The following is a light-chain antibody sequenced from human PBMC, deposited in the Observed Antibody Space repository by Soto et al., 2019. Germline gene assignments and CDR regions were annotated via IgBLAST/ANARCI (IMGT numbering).Light chain of an antibody. J-gene: IGKJ1*01. V-gene: IGKV3-20*01. CDR1: QIFSSSY. CDR3: QRYGSSRWT. Sequence: EIVLTQSPGTLSLSPGERFTLSCMASQIFSSSYLAWYQQKPGQAPRLLIYGASSRATGITDRFSGSGSGTDFTLTISRLEPEDFAVYYCQRYGSSRWTFGQGTQVDIK. CDR2: GAS.